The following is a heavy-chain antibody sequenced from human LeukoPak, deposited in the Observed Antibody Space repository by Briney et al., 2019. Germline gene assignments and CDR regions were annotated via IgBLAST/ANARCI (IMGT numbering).Heavy chain of an antibody. CDR1: GGSISSYY. V-gene: IGHV4-59*12. CDR2: IYYSGST. D-gene: IGHD3-3*01. CDR3: ARIQLRFLEWYLDY. Sequence: PSETLSLTCTVSGGSISSYYWSWIRQPPGKGLEWIGYIYYSGSTNYNPSLKSRVTISVDTSKNHFSLNLTSVTAADTAVYYCARIQLRFLEWYLDYWGQGTLVTVSS. J-gene: IGHJ4*02.